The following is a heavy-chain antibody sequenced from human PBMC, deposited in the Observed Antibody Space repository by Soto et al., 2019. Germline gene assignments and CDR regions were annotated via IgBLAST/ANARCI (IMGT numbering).Heavy chain of an antibody. CDR2: IKSKTDGGTT. Sequence: GGSLRLSCAASGFTFSNAWMSWVRQAPGKGLEWVGRIKSKTDGGTTDYAAPVKGRSTISRDDSKNTLYLQMNSLKTEDTAVYYCTTDQLGADILTGYVFDYWGQGTLVTVSS. V-gene: IGHV3-15*01. CDR1: GFTFSNAW. CDR3: TTDQLGADILTGYVFDY. D-gene: IGHD3-9*01. J-gene: IGHJ4*02.